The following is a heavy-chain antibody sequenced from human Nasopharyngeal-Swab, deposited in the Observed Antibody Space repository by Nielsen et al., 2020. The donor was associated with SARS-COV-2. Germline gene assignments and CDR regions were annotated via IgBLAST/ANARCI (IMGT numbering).Heavy chain of an antibody. CDR3: ARNLYGDYVIDY. CDR1: GFTFSSYA. J-gene: IGHJ4*02. V-gene: IGHV3-23*01. D-gene: IGHD4-17*01. CDR2: ISGSGGST. Sequence: GGSLRLSCAASGFTFSSYAMHWVRQAPGKGLEWVSAISGSGGSTYYADSVKGRFTISRDNSKNTLYLQMNSLRDEDTAVYYCARNLYGDYVIDYWGRGTLVTVSS.